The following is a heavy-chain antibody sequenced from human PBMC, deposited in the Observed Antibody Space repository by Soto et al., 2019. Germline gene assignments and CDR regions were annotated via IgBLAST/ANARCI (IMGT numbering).Heavy chain of an antibody. CDR1: GFIFRNYL. D-gene: IGHD6-25*01. Sequence: GGSLRLSCAASGFIFRNYLMSWVRQAPGRGLEWVANIKEDGSERYYVDSVNGRFTISRDNAKNSLYLEMTRPRADDTAIYYCAREKRAHRYFDYLGQGTRVTGSS. V-gene: IGHV3-7*01. J-gene: IGHJ4*02. CDR2: IKEDGSER. CDR3: AREKRAHRYFDY.